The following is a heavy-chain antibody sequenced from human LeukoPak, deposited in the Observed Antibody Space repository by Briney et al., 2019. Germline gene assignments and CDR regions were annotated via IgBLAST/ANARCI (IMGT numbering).Heavy chain of an antibody. Sequence: AASVKVSCKASGYMFTSYAISWVRQAPGQGLEWMGWISAYNGKTNYAQNLQGRVTMTTDASTSTAYMELRSLRSDDTAVYYCARHHYYDSSGYYVYWGQGTLVTVSS. CDR3: ARHHYYDSSGYYVY. CDR1: GYMFTSYA. J-gene: IGHJ4*02. V-gene: IGHV1-18*01. D-gene: IGHD3-22*01. CDR2: ISAYNGKT.